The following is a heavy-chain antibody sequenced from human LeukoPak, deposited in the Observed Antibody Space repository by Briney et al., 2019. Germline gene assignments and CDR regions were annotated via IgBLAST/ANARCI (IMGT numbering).Heavy chain of an antibody. D-gene: IGHD4-17*01. J-gene: IGHJ6*03. Sequence: SVKVSCKASGGTFSSYAIIWVRQAPGQGLEWMGGIIPIFGTANYAQKFQGRVTITTDESTSTAYMELSRLRSDDTAVYYCARERTDYDYYYYYYMDVWGEGTTVTVSS. CDR2: IIPIFGTA. CDR1: GGTFSSYA. CDR3: ARERTDYDYYYYYYMDV. V-gene: IGHV1-69*05.